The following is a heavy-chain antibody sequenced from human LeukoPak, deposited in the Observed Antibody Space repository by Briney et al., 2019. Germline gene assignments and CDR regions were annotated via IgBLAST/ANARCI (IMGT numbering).Heavy chain of an antibody. J-gene: IGHJ5*02. CDR1: GYTFTSYY. V-gene: IGHV1-46*01. CDR3: ARNYDDYSKWAWFDP. Sequence: ASVKVSCKXSGYTFTSYYMHWVRQAPGQGLERMGIINPSGGSTSYAQKFQGRVTMTRDTSTSTVYMELSSLRSEDTAVYYCARNYDDYSKWAWFDPWGQGTLVTVSS. CDR2: INPSGGST. D-gene: IGHD4-11*01.